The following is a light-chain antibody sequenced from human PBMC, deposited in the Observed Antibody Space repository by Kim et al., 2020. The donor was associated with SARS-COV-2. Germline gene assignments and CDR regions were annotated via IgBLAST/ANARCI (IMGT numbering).Light chain of an antibody. V-gene: IGKV4-1*01. Sequence: RATINCKSSQSVLYSSNNKNYLALYQQKPGQPPALLIYWASTRESGVPDRFSGSGSGTYFTLTISSLQAEDVAVYYCQQYYSTPRSFGQGPELEI. CDR1: QSVLYSSNNKNY. CDR3: QQYYSTPRS. CDR2: WAS. J-gene: IGKJ2*03.